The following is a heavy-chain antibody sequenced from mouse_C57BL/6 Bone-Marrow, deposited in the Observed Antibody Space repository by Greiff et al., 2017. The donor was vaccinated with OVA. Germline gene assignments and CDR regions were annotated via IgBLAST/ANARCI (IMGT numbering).Heavy chain of an antibody. V-gene: IGHV1-62-3*01. CDR1: GYTFTSYW. CDR2: IDPNSGGT. D-gene: IGHD2-3*01. CDR3: TRGQGWSPAMDY. Sequence: QVQLQQPGAELVKPGASVKLSCKASGYTFTSYWMHWVKQRPGRGLEWIGRIDPNSGGTKYNQKFKGKAILTADKSSSTAYMELRSLTSEDSAVYYCTRGQGWSPAMDYWGQGTSVTVSS. J-gene: IGHJ4*01.